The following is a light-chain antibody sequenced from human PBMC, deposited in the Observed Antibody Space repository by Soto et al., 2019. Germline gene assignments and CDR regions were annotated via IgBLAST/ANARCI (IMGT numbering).Light chain of an antibody. CDR1: QSVSSSY. Sequence: IVFTQSPCTVCFTTGEIDTLSCRAIQSVSSSYLAWYQQKPGQAPRLLIYGASSRATGIPDRFSGSGSGTEFTLTISSLQPEDFAVDYCQQYNNWPPWTFGQGTKVDIK. CDR3: QQYNNWPPWT. V-gene: IGKV3-20*01. CDR2: GAS. J-gene: IGKJ1*01.